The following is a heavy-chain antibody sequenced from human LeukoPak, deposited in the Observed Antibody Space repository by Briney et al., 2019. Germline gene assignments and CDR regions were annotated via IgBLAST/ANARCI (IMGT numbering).Heavy chain of an antibody. V-gene: IGHV3-23*01. CDR3: AKMEGQRLYDYCMDV. D-gene: IGHD3-3*01. Sequence: GGSLRLSCAASGFAFSNFAMSWVRQAPGKGLEWVSAMSGSGYYTYYVESVRGRFTISRDNSKNTLYLHMNSLRADDTAVYYCAKMEGQRLYDYCMDVWGRGTTVTVSS. J-gene: IGHJ6*03. CDR2: MSGSGYYT. CDR1: GFAFSNFA.